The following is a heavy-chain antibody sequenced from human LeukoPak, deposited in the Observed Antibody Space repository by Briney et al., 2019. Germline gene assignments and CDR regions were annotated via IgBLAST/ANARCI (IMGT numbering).Heavy chain of an antibody. CDR3: ASGGIAAAGPFDP. V-gene: IGHV4-31*03. Sequence: SETLSLTCTVSGGSISSGGYYWSWIRQHPGKGLEWIGHIYYSGSTYYNPSLKSRVTISVDTSKNQFSLKLSSVTAADTAVYYCASGGIAAAGPFDPWGQGTLVTVSS. CDR2: IYYSGST. J-gene: IGHJ5*02. CDR1: GGSISSGGYY. D-gene: IGHD6-13*01.